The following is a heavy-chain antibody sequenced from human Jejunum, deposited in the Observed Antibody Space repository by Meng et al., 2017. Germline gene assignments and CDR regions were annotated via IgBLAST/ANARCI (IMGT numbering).Heavy chain of an antibody. D-gene: IGHD3/OR15-3a*01. CDR1: GGSISNSNSY. V-gene: IGHV4-39*01. J-gene: IGHJ4*02. Sequence: QLHLQESGPGLVKPSETLSLTCTVSGGSISNSNSYWGWVRQPPGKGLEWIGYVHYTGSRTYSTPSLKSRVTMSVDTSKNQFSLRLRSVTAADTALYYCARRGDWNYFDHWGQGTLVTVSS. CDR3: ARRGDWNYFDH. CDR2: VHYTGSRT.